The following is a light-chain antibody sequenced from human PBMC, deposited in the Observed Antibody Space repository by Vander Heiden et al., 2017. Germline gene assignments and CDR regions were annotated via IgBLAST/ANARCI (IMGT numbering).Light chain of an antibody. CDR2: AAS. V-gene: IGKV1-39*01. CDR3: QQSYSTLGYT. Sequence: DIQMTQSPSSLSASVEDRVTITCRASQSIRSYLNWYQQKPGKAPKLLIYAASSLQSGVPSRFSGSGSGTDFTLTISSLQPEDFATYYCQQSYSTLGYTFGQGTKLEIK. J-gene: IGKJ2*01. CDR1: QSIRSY.